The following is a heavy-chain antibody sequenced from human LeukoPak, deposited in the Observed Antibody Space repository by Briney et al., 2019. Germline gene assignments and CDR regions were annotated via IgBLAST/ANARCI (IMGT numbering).Heavy chain of an antibody. Sequence: ASVKVSCKASGYTFTSYGISWVRQAPGQGLEWMRWISAYNGNTNYAQKLQGRVTMTTDTSTSTAYMELRSLRSDDTAVYYCARDWGAARRKLFDYWGPGTLVTVSS. CDR1: GYTFTSYG. CDR2: ISAYNGNT. CDR3: ARDWGAARRKLFDY. J-gene: IGHJ4*02. V-gene: IGHV1-18*01. D-gene: IGHD6-6*01.